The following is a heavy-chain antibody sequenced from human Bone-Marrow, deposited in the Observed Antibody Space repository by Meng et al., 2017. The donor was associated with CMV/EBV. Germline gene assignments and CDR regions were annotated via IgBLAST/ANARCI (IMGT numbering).Heavy chain of an antibody. Sequence: GESLKISCAASGFTFSSYEMNWVRQAPGKGLEWVSYISSSGSTIYYADSVKGRFTISRDNAKNSLYLQMNSLRAEDTAVYYCARDTKPDIVVVPAAIPFNYWGQGTLVTFSS. CDR1: GFTFSSYE. CDR3: ARDTKPDIVVVPAAIPFNY. D-gene: IGHD2-2*01. J-gene: IGHJ4*02. CDR2: ISSSGSTI. V-gene: IGHV3-48*03.